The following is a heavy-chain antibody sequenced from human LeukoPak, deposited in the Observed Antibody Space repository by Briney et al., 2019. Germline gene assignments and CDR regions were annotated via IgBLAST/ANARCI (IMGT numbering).Heavy chain of an antibody. J-gene: IGHJ4*02. CDR3: ARVVASTSIDS. Sequence: SETLTLTCTVSGYSINSGYFWGWVRQPPGKGPEWIGSIFHTGDVYYNPSLRSRVTLSIDTSRNQVSLKVTSVTAADTALYYCARVVASTSIDSWGQGILVTVSS. D-gene: IGHD2-15*01. V-gene: IGHV4-38-2*02. CDR1: GYSINSGYF. CDR2: IFHTGDV.